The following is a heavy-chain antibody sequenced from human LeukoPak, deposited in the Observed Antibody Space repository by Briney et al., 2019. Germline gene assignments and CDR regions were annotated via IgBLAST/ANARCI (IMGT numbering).Heavy chain of an antibody. CDR3: ARDSSLLRPPGYYFDY. CDR1: GGSISSYY. V-gene: IGHV4-4*07. CDR2: IYTSGST. J-gene: IGHJ4*02. D-gene: IGHD2-15*01. Sequence: PSETLSLTCTVSGGSISSYYWSWIRQPAGKGLEWIGRIYTSGSTNYNPSLKSRVTMSVDTSMNQFSLKLSSVTAADTAVYYCARDSSLLRPPGYYFDYWGQGTLVTVSS.